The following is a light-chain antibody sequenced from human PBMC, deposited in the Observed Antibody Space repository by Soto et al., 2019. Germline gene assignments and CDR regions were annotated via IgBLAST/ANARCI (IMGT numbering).Light chain of an antibody. V-gene: IGKV1-39*01. Sequence: DIQMTQSPSSLSASVGDRVTVTCRAGQSISRYLNWYQQRPGKAPKLLIYSASSLQTGVPSRFSGSGSGTDFTLTISSLQPEDFATYYCQHIYNGPFTFAPGTKVDL. CDR2: SAS. CDR3: QHIYNGPFT. CDR1: QSISRY. J-gene: IGKJ3*01.